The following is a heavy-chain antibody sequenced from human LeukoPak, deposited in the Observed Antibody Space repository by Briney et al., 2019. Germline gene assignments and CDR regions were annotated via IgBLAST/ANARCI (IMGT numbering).Heavy chain of an antibody. J-gene: IGHJ4*02. Sequence: PGGSLRHSCAASGFTFSSYSMNWVRQAPGKGLEWVSYISSSSSTIYYADSVKGRFTISRDNAKNSLYLQMNSLRAEDTAVYYCARDTGYSGYFFGDYWGQGTLVTVSS. CDR3: ARDTGYSGYFFGDY. CDR1: GFTFSSYS. V-gene: IGHV3-48*01. CDR2: ISSSSSTI. D-gene: IGHD5-12*01.